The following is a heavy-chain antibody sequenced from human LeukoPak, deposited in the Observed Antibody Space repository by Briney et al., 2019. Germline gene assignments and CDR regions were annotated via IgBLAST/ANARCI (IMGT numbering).Heavy chain of an antibody. CDR2: ISYDGSNN. CDR3: ARGSSGNDY. Sequence: GGSLRLSCAASGFTFSTYAIHWVRQAPGKGLEWVAVISYDGSNNYYADSVKGRFTIFRDNSKNTLYLQMNSLRAEDTAVYYCARGSSGNDYWGQGTLVTVSS. V-gene: IGHV3-30-3*01. D-gene: IGHD6-6*01. CDR1: GFTFSTYA. J-gene: IGHJ4*02.